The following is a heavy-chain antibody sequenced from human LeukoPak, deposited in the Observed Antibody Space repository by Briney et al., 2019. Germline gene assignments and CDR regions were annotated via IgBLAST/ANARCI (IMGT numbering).Heavy chain of an antibody. Sequence: SVEVSCKASGGTFSSYAISWVRQAPGQGLEWMGGIIPIFGTANYAQKFQGRVTITADKSTSTAHMELSSLRSEDTAVYYCARAYYYGSGRRYYFDYWGQGTLVTVSS. D-gene: IGHD3-10*01. V-gene: IGHV1-69*06. J-gene: IGHJ4*02. CDR2: IIPIFGTA. CDR1: GGTFSSYA. CDR3: ARAYYYGSGRRYYFDY.